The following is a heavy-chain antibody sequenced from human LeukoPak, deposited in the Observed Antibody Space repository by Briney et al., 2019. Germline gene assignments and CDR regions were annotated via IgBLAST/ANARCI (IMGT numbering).Heavy chain of an antibody. Sequence: NPSETLSLTCTVSGGSISSGDYYWSWIRQPPGKGLEWIGYIYYSGSTYYNPSLKSRVTISVDTSKNQFSLKLSSVTAADTAVYYCARERRLSYYDSSGYYFDWGQRTLVTVSS. V-gene: IGHV4-30-4*08. D-gene: IGHD3-22*01. CDR1: GGSISSGDYY. CDR3: ARERRLSYYDSSGYYFD. J-gene: IGHJ4*02. CDR2: IYYSGST.